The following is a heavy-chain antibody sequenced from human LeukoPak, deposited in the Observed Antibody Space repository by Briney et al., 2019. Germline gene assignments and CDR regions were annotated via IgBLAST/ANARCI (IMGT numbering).Heavy chain of an antibody. CDR2: ISAYNGNT. D-gene: IGHD3-10*01. CDR3: ARVLGFGELWFDY. CDR1: GYTFTSYG. V-gene: IGHV1-18*04. Sequence: ASVKVSCKASGYTFTSYGSSGVRQAPGQGLEGMGWISAYNGNTNYAQKLQGRVTMTTDTSTSTAYMALRRLRPDDTAVYYCARVLGFGELWFDYWGQGTLVTVSS. J-gene: IGHJ4*02.